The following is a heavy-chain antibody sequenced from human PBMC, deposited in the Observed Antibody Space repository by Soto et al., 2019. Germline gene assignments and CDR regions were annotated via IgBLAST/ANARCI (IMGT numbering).Heavy chain of an antibody. CDR2: ISYGGSP. V-gene: IGHV4-31*03. Sequence: QVQLQESGPGLVKPSQTLSLTCTVSGGSINSGGYCWSWIRQHPGKGLDWIGCISYGGSPSYNPSLKSRVTISVDKSKNQFSLKLISVTDEDTAVYYCSRGILVWGQGALITVSS. D-gene: IGHD5-18*01. J-gene: IGHJ4*02. CDR3: SRGILV. CDR1: GGSINSGGYC.